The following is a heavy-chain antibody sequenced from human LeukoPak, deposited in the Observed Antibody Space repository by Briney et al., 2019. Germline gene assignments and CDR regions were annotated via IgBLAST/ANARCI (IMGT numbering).Heavy chain of an antibody. J-gene: IGHJ3*01. Sequence: GGSLRLSCAASGFTFDAYAMTWVRQAPRQGLEWVSGISWDSGNGVYAPSVKGRFTISRDNAKNSLNLQMHSLAPEDTALYYCRKNLRLGLHLHTFDVWGQGTMVTVSS. V-gene: IGHV3-9*01. D-gene: IGHD4-17*01. CDR3: RKNLRLGLHLHTFDV. CDR1: GFTFDAYA. CDR2: ISWDSGNG.